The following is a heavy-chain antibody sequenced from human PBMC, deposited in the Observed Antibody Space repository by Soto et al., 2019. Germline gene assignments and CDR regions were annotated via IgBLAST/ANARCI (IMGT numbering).Heavy chain of an antibody. CDR3: ARGRSDFWSVDYYGMDV. CDR1: GYTFTSYD. D-gene: IGHD3-3*01. V-gene: IGHV1-8*01. J-gene: IGHJ6*02. CDR2: MNPNSGNT. Sequence: ASVKVSCKASGYTFTSYDINWVRQATGQGLEWMGWMNPNSGNTGYAQKFQGRVIMTRNTSISTAYMELSSLRSEDTAVYYCARGRSDFWSVDYYGMDVWGQGTTVTVS.